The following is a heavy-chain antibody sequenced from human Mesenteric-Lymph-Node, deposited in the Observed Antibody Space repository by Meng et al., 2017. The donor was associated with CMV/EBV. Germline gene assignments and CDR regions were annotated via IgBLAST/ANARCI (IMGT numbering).Heavy chain of an antibody. V-gene: IGHV1-8*03. CDR2: INNVNT. CDR1: GSTFTNHD. Sequence: KVSCDASGSTFTNHDITWVRRAPGQGLEWMAWINNVNTGCAQKFQGRLTITRDTSISTAYMELSGLTSEDTGVYYCARRRGQWLLDYWGQGTLVTVSS. D-gene: IGHD6-19*01. J-gene: IGHJ4*02. CDR3: ARRRGQWLLDY.